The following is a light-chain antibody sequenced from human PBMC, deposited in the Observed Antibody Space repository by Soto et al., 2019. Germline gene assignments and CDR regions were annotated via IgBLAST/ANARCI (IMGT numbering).Light chain of an antibody. Sequence: QSVLTQPPSVSGAPGQRVTISYTGSSSNMGAGSDVHWYQQLPGTAPKLLISGNNNRPSGVPDRFSGSKSGTSASLAITGLQAEDEADYYCQSYDSSLSDMVFGGGTKLTVL. CDR2: GNN. CDR1: SSNMGAGSD. J-gene: IGLJ2*01. V-gene: IGLV1-40*01. CDR3: QSYDSSLSDMV.